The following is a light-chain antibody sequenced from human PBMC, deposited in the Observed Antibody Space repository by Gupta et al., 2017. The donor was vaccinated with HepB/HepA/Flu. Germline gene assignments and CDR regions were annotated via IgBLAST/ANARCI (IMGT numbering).Light chain of an antibody. CDR3: QQDDNPFT. CDR2: DAS. CDR1: QDISNY. V-gene: IGKV1-33*01. Sequence: DIQMTQSPSSLSASVGDRVTITCQASQDISNYLNWYQQKPGKAPKLLIYDASNLETGVTSRFSGSGPGTDFTFTSSSLQPEDLAKYYWQQDDNPFTFGPGTKVDIK. J-gene: IGKJ3*01.